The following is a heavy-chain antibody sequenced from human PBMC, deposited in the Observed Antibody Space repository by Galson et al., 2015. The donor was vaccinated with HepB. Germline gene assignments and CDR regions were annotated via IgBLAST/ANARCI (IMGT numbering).Heavy chain of an antibody. V-gene: IGHV3-15*01. CDR3: TTDPGRSFNIYCSGGSCYDGGTFDI. CDR1: GFTFSNAW. Sequence: SLRLSCAASGFTFSNAWMSWVRQAPGKGLEWVGRIKSKTDGGTTDYAAPVKGRFTISRDDSKNTLYLQMNSLKTEDTAVYYCTTDPGRSFNIYCSGGSCYDGGTFDIWGQGTMVTVSS. D-gene: IGHD2-15*01. CDR2: IKSKTDGGTT. J-gene: IGHJ3*02.